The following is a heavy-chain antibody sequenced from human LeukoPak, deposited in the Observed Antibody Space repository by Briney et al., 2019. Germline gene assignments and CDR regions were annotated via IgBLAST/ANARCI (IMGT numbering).Heavy chain of an antibody. V-gene: IGHV3-11*05. CDR1: GFTFSDHY. Sequence: GGSLRVSCAASGFTFSDHYMSWIRQAPGKGLEWVSYISSGSSDTNYADSVKGRFTISRDNAKNSLYLQMNSLRVEGTAVYYCARGHYGMGVWGQGTTVTVSS. CDR2: ISSGSSDT. CDR3: ARGHYGMGV. J-gene: IGHJ6*02.